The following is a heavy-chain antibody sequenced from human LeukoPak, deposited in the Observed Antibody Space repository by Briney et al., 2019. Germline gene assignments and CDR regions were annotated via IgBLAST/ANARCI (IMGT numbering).Heavy chain of an antibody. V-gene: IGHV4-59*02. Sequence: PSETLSLTCTVSGASVTDYYWSWIRQSPGKRLEWISYIHHSGNSDYSPSLRSRVTTSLDTSKNQFSLNLISVTAADTAVYYCTRGHWGLQSWSQGTLVTVSS. J-gene: IGHJ4*02. CDR2: IHHSGNS. CDR1: GASVTDYY. D-gene: IGHD7-27*01. CDR3: TRGHWGLQS.